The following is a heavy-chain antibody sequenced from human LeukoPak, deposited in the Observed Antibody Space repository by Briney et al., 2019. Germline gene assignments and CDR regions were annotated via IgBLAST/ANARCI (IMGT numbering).Heavy chain of an antibody. Sequence: GASVKVSCKASGYTFTTYYLHWVRQAPGQGLEWMGIINPSGGGTTYAQNFQGRVTITRNTSISTAYMELSSLRSEDTAVYYCARGRGKRTPFDYWGQGTLVTVSS. CDR3: ARGRGKRTPFDY. CDR1: GYTFTTYY. J-gene: IGHJ4*02. CDR2: INPSGGGT. D-gene: IGHD3-10*01. V-gene: IGHV1-46*01.